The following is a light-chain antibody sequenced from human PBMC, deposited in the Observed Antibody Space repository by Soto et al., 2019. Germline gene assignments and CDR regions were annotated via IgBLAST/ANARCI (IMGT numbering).Light chain of an antibody. CDR3: QQYNNWPPYT. CDR1: QSVRSN. V-gene: IGKV3-15*01. Sequence: EVVMTQSPATLSVSPGERAMVSCRASQSVRSNLACYQQKHGQAPRLLIYGASTRATGIPARFSGSGSGTECTLTSSTLQSTDFAVHYGQQYNNWPPYTFGKGTKLEIK. J-gene: IGKJ2*01. CDR2: GAS.